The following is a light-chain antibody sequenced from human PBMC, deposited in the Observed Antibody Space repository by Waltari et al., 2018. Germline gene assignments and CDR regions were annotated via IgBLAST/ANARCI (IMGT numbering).Light chain of an antibody. Sequence: QSALTQPASVSGSPGQSITISCTGTSSDVGGYNYVSWYQQHPGKAPKVMIYDVSKRPAGVLNRFSGSKSGNTASLTISGLQAEDEADYYCSSYTSSSTWVFGGGTKLTVL. CDR3: SSYTSSSTWV. J-gene: IGLJ3*02. V-gene: IGLV2-14*01. CDR1: SSDVGGYNY. CDR2: DVS.